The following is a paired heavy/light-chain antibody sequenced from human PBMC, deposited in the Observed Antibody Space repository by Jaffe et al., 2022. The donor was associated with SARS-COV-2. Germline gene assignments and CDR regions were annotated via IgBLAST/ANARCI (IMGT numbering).Heavy chain of an antibody. CDR1: GASINSGSFY. D-gene: IGHD7-27*01. Sequence: QVQLQESGPGLVKSSETLSLTCTVSGASINSGSFYWTWIRQSAGTGLEWIGRYHTFGNTYYNPSLKSRVTISVDTSKNQFSLRLTSMTAADTAVYYCARGYEKTGDRYFDFWGQGNLVTVSS. CDR3: ARGYEKTGDRYFDF. J-gene: IGHJ4*02. V-gene: IGHV4-61*02. CDR2: YHTFGNT.
Light chain of an antibody. CDR1: QGIGND. J-gene: IGKJ4*01. Sequence: AIQMTQSPSSLSASVGDRVTITCRASQGIGNDVGWYQQKPGRAPKVLIYSASSLHSEVPSRFSASGSGTDFTLSISSLQPEDFATYYCLQDYNYPITFGGGTKVELK. CDR2: SAS. V-gene: IGKV1-6*01. CDR3: LQDYNYPIT.